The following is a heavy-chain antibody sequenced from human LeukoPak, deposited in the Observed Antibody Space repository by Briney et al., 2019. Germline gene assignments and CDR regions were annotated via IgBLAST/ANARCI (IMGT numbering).Heavy chain of an antibody. J-gene: IGHJ4*02. CDR1: GFTFSSYA. CDR3: AKEVGGYYYDSSGYYSVGNYFDY. V-gene: IGHV3-23*01. Sequence: AGGSLRLSCAASGFTFSSYAMSWVRQAPGKGLEWVSAISGSGGSTYYADSVKGRFTISRDNSKNTLYLQMNSLRAEDTAVYYCAKEVGGYYYDSSGYYSVGNYFDYWGQGTLVTVSS. CDR2: ISGSGGST. D-gene: IGHD3-22*01.